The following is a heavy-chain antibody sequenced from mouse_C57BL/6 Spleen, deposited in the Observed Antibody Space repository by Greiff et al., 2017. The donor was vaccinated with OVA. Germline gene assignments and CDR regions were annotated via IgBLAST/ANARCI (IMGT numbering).Heavy chain of an antibody. V-gene: IGHV5-6*02. D-gene: IGHD2-4*01. CDR3: ARYDYDVYYFDY. CDR1: GFTFSSYG. J-gene: IGHJ2*01. Sequence: DVMLVESGGDLVKPGGSLKLSCAASGFTFSSYGMSWVRQTPDKRLEWVATISSGGSYTYYPDSVKGRFTISRDNAKNTLYLQMSSLKSEDTAMYYCARYDYDVYYFDYWGQGTTLTVSS. CDR2: ISSGGSYT.